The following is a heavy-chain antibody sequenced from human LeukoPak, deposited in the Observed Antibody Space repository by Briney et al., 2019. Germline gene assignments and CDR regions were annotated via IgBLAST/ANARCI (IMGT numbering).Heavy chain of an antibody. CDR2: ISAYNGNT. Sequence: GASVKVSCKASGYTFTSYGISWVRQAPGQGLEWMGWISAYNGNTKYAQKLQGRVTMTTDTSTSTAYMELRSLRSDDTAVYYCARERLYDILTGYYPYYFDYWGQGTLVTVSS. V-gene: IGHV1-18*01. CDR1: GYTFTSYG. J-gene: IGHJ4*02. D-gene: IGHD3-9*01. CDR3: ARERLYDILTGYYPYYFDY.